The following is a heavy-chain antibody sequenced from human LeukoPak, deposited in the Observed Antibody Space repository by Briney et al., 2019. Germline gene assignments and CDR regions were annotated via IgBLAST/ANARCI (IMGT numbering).Heavy chain of an antibody. Sequence: GGSLRLSCAASGFTFSSYAMSWVRQAPGKGLEWVSAISGSGGSTYYADSVKGRFTISRDNSKNTLYLQMNSLRAEDTAVYYCAKDWDSSSWYPNWFDPWGQGTLVTVSS. CDR3: AKDWDSSSWYPNWFDP. J-gene: IGHJ5*02. V-gene: IGHV3-23*01. CDR2: ISGSGGST. D-gene: IGHD6-13*01. CDR1: GFTFSSYA.